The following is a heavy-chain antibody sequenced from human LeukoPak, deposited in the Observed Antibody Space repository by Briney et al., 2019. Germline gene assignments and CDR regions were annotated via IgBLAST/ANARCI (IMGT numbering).Heavy chain of an antibody. V-gene: IGHV4-34*01. CDR2: INHSGST. CDR3: ARRRSDSDGPGQFDY. CDR1: GGSLGGYY. J-gene: IGHJ4*02. Sequence: PSERRSLTCPVYGGSLGGYYSSWIRQPPGKGREWIGEINHSGSTNYNPSLKSRVTISVDTSKNQFSLKLSSVTAADTAVYYCARRRSDSDGPGQFDYWGQGTLVTVSS.